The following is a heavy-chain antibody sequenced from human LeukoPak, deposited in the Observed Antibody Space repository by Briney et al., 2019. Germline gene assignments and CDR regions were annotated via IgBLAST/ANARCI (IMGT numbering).Heavy chain of an antibody. J-gene: IGHJ4*02. Sequence: PGGSLRLSCAASGFTFNSCAMTWVRQAPGKGLEWVSTISGRGGSIYYADSVKGRFTISRDNSKNTLYLQMNSLRAEDTAVYYCAKDPTTTFYGSGTSLHWGQGTLVTVSS. CDR3: AKDPTTTFYGSGTSLH. V-gene: IGHV3-23*01. D-gene: IGHD3-10*01. CDR1: GFTFNSCA. CDR2: ISGRGGSI.